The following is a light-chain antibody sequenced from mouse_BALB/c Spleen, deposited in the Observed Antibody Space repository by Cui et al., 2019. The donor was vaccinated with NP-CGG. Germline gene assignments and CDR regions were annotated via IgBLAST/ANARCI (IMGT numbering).Light chain of an antibody. J-gene: IGLJ1*01. V-gene: IGLV1*01. CDR3: ALWYSNHWV. CDR2: GTN. Sequence: QAVVTQESALTPSPGETVTLTCRSSTGAVTTSNYANWVQEKPDHLFTGLIGGTNNRAPGVPARFSGSLIGDKAGLTITGAQTEDEAIYFCALWYSNHWVFGGGTKLTVL. CDR1: TGAVTTSNY.